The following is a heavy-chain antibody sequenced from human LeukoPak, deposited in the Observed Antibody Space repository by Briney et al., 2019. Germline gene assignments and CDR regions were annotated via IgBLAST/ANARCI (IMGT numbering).Heavy chain of an antibody. V-gene: IGHV3-23*01. CDR2: ISGSGGST. Sequence: GGSLRLSCAASGFTFSSYAMSWVRQAPGKGLEWVSAISGSGGSTHYADSVKGRFTISRDNAKNSLYLQMNSLRADDTAVYYCVRAKSGHYGYSDYWGQGTLVTVSS. D-gene: IGHD5-18*01. J-gene: IGHJ4*02. CDR1: GFTFSSYA. CDR3: VRAKSGHYGYSDY.